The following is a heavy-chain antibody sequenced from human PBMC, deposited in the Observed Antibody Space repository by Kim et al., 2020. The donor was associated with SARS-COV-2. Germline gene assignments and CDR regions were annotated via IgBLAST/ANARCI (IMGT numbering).Heavy chain of an antibody. V-gene: IGHV5-51*01. Sequence: YSPSFQGQVTIAADKSISTAYLQWSSLKASDTAMYYCARHPNPYSSYPVVWGQGTLVTVSS. CDR3: ARHPNPYSSYPVV. D-gene: IGHD6-19*01. J-gene: IGHJ4*02.